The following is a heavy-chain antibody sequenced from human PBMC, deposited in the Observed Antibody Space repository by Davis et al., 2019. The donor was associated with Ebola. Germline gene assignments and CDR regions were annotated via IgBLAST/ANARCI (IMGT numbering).Heavy chain of an antibody. J-gene: IGHJ6*04. Sequence: HSQTLSLTCAISGDSVFGKNGAWNWIRQSPSRGLEWLGRTYYSSKWYHDYATSVKSRITINLDTSKNQFSLQLKSVTPEDTAVYYGARGWLRVGMDGWGEGTTVTVSP. D-gene: IGHD5-18*01. CDR2: TYYSSKWYH. CDR3: ARGWLRVGMDG. CDR1: GDSVFGKNGA. V-gene: IGHV6-1*01.